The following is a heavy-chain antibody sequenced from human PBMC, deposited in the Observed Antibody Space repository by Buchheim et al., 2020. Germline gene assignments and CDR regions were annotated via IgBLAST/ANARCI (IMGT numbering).Heavy chain of an antibody. D-gene: IGHD3-16*01. J-gene: IGHJ1*01. CDR1: GGTFSSYD. V-gene: IGHV1-69*06. CDR2: IIPISATV. CDR3: VQGGDFQH. Sequence: QVQLVQSGAEVKKPGSSVKVSCKASGGTFSSYDMSWVRQAPGQGLEWMGGIIPISATVSYAQKFQGRVTITADKSTSTAYLELSSLRSEDTAVYYCVQGGDFQHWGQGTL.